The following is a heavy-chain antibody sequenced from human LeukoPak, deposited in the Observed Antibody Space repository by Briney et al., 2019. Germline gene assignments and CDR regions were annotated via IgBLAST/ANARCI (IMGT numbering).Heavy chain of an antibody. J-gene: IGHJ4*02. V-gene: IGHV3-23*01. CDR2: IGDSDSAT. CDR1: GFTFSNYA. D-gene: IGHD2-15*01. Sequence: GGSLRLSCAASGFTFSNYAMSWVRQATGKGREWVSAIGDSDSATNYAEFVKGRFTISRDNSKNTLYLQMNSLRAEDTAVYYCAKRSCSGGSCNFDYWGQGTLVTVSS. CDR3: AKRSCSGGSCNFDY.